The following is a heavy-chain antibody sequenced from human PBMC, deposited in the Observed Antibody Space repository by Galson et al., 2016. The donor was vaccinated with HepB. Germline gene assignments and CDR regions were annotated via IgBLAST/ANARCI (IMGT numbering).Heavy chain of an antibody. D-gene: IGHD5-18*01. V-gene: IGHV2-5*01. CDR1: GMSLATTGVG. Sequence: PALVKPTQTLTLTCSFSGMSLATTGVGVGWIRQPPGKPLEWIAHIFWNDDERYSPSLRGRLAISKDTSKNQVVLTMTNMEPADTATYYCAHSGYGRNNWFDPWGQGILVIVSS. CDR3: AHSGYGRNNWFDP. CDR2: IFWNDDE. J-gene: IGHJ5*02.